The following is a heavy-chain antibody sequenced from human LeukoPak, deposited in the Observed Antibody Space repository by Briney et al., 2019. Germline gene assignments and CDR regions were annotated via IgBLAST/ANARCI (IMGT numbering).Heavy chain of an antibody. CDR2: IYYSGST. CDR3: ARHRGWYYYDSSGFDY. Sequence: SETLSLTCAVYGGSFSSYYWGWIRQPPGKGLEWIGSIYYSGSTYYNPSLKSRVTISVDTSKNQFSLKLSSVTAADTAVYYCARHRGWYYYDSSGFDYWGQGTLVTVSS. D-gene: IGHD3-22*01. V-gene: IGHV4-39*01. J-gene: IGHJ4*02. CDR1: GGSFSSYY.